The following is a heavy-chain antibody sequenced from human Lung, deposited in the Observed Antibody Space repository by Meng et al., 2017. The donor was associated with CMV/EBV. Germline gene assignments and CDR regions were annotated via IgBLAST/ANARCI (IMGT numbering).Heavy chain of an antibody. CDR1: GFTFSRYW. D-gene: IGHD1-1*01. J-gene: IGHJ4*02. Sequence: SCAASGFTFSRYWMHWVHQTPEKGLVWVSRIKTDGTYSNYADYVKGRFTISRDNARNTLYLQMNSLRGEDTAVYFCVRDGDHWNFDYWGQGTLVTVSS. V-gene: IGHV3-74*01. CDR3: VRDGDHWNFDY. CDR2: IKTDGTYS.